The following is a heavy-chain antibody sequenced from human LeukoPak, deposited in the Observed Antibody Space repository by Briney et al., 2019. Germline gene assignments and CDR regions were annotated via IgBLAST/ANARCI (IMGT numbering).Heavy chain of an antibody. CDR3: AKPPWFGEFYFDY. J-gene: IGHJ4*02. CDR2: IRYDGSNK. V-gene: IGHV3-30*02. CDR1: GFTFSSYG. Sequence: PGGSLRLSCAASGFTFSSYGMHWVRQAPGKGLEWVAFIRYDGSNKYYADSVKGRFTISRDNSKNTLYLQMNSLRAEDTAVYYCAKPPWFGEFYFDYWGQGTLVTVSS. D-gene: IGHD3-10*01.